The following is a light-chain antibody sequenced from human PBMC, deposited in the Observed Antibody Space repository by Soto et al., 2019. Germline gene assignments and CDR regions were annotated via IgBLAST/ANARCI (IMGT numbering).Light chain of an antibody. V-gene: IGKV3-20*01. J-gene: IGKJ4*01. CDR3: QQYGSSPLT. CDR2: GAS. Sequence: EIVLTQSPGTLSLSPGERATLSCRASQSVSSSYLACYQQKPGQAPRLLLYGASSRATGIPDRFSGSGSGTDFSLTISRLEPEGFAVYYCQQYGSSPLTFGGGTKVEIK. CDR1: QSVSSSY.